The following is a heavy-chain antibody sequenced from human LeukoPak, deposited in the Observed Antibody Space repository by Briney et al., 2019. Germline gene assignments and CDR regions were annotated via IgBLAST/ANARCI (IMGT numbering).Heavy chain of an antibody. J-gene: IGHJ4*02. CDR1: GYTFTNYY. CDR2: INPGDGST. CDR3: TKVGQLVFNF. Sequence: ASVKVFCKTSGYTFTNYYLHWVRQAPGQGLEWMGIINPGDGSTNYARKFQGRVTMTRDTSASTVYMEVSSLTSEDTAVYYCTKVGQLVFNFWGQGTLVTVSS. V-gene: IGHV1-46*03. D-gene: IGHD6-6*01.